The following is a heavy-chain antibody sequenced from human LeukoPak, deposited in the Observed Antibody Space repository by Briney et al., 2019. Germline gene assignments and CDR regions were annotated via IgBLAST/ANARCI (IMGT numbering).Heavy chain of an antibody. V-gene: IGHV4-39*07. CDR3: ARAKRGLNYYDSSGYFEFDY. CDR1: GGSISSSSYY. CDR2: IYYSGST. Sequence: SQTLSLTCTVSGGSISSSSYYWGWIRQPPGKGLEWIGSIYYSGSTYYNPSLKSRVTISVDTPKNQFSLKLSSVTAADTAVYYCARAKRGLNYYDSSGYFEFDYWGQGTLVTVSS. D-gene: IGHD3-22*01. J-gene: IGHJ4*02.